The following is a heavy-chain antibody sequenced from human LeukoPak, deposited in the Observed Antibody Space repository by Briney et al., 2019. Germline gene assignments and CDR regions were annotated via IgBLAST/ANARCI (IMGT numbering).Heavy chain of an antibody. D-gene: IGHD3-16*02. CDR1: GFTFSSYA. V-gene: IGHV3-23*01. J-gene: IGHJ4*02. Sequence: PGGSLRLSCAASGFTFSSYAMSWVRQAPGKGLEWVSAISGSGGSTYYADSVKGRFTISRDNSKNTLYLQMNSLRAEDTAVYYCAKDPLTFGGVIAAYYFDYWDQGTLVTVSS. CDR3: AKDPLTFGGVIAAYYFDY. CDR2: ISGSGGST.